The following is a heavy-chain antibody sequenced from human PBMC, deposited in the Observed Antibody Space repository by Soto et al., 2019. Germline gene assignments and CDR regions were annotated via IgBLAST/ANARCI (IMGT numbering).Heavy chain of an antibody. Sequence: GGALRLSCAASGFTLSNYAMKWGRQGPGKGLEWVSGISGSGGSAHYADSVKGRFTISRDNSKKTLYLQMNSLRAEDTAVYYCAKDSRSGWYRYFDFWGQGNLVTVSS. V-gene: IGHV3-23*01. D-gene: IGHD6-19*01. CDR2: ISGSGGSA. J-gene: IGHJ4*02. CDR3: AKDSRSGWYRYFDF. CDR1: GFTLSNYA.